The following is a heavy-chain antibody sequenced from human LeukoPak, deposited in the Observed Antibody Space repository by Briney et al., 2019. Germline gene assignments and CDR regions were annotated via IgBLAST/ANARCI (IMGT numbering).Heavy chain of an antibody. V-gene: IGHV1-69*13. CDR1: GGTFSSYA. D-gene: IGHD3-10*01. CDR3: AGVSPSPYGSGRKWLGYYYYYYMDV. Sequence: SVKVSCKASGGTFSSYAISWVRQAPGQGLEWMGGIIPIFGTANYAQKFQGRVTITADESTSTAYMELSSLRSEDTAVYYCAGVSPSPYGSGRKWLGYYYYYYMDVWGKGTTVTISS. J-gene: IGHJ6*03. CDR2: IIPIFGTA.